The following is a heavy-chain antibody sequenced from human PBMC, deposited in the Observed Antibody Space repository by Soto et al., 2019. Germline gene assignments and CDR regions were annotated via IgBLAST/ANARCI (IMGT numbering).Heavy chain of an antibody. Sequence: PGGSLRLSCAASGFTFSSYAISWVRQAPGKGLEWVSAISGSGGSTYYADSVKGRFTISRDNSKNTLYLQMNSLRAEDTAVYYCANAGAYYDSSGYYFLPIDYWGQGTLVTVSS. CDR3: ANAGAYYDSSGYYFLPIDY. J-gene: IGHJ4*02. CDR2: ISGSGGST. CDR1: GFTFSSYA. V-gene: IGHV3-23*01. D-gene: IGHD3-22*01.